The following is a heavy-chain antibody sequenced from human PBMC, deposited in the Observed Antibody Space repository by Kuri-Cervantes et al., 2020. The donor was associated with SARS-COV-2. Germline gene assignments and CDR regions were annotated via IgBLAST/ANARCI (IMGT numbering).Heavy chain of an antibody. D-gene: IGHD1-26*01. V-gene: IGHV3-11*04. CDR1: GFTFSDYY. Sequence: LSLTCAASGFTFSDYYMSWIRQAPGKGLEWVSYISSSGSTIYYADSVKGRFTISRGNAKNSLYLQMNSLRAEDTAVYYCARGWDHYYYYYMDVWGKGTTVTVSS. CDR3: ARGWDHYYYYYMDV. J-gene: IGHJ6*03. CDR2: ISSSGSTI.